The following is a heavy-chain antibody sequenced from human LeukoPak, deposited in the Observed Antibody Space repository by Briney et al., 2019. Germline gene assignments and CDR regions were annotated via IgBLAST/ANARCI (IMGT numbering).Heavy chain of an antibody. V-gene: IGHV4-39*07. J-gene: IGHJ6*03. CDR3: ARGAAQDTAMVIDYYYYMDV. D-gene: IGHD5-18*01. CDR1: GGSISSSSYY. CDR2: IYYSGST. Sequence: SETLSLTCTVSGGSISSSSYYWGWIRQPPGKGLEWIGSIYYSGSTYYNPSLKSRVTISVDTSKNQFSLKLSSVTAADTAVYYCARGAAQDTAMVIDYYYYMDVWGKGTTVTVSS.